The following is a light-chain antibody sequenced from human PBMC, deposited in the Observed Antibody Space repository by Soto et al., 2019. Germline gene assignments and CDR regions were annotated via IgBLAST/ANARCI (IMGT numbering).Light chain of an antibody. CDR3: QQRSSWPPTIT. Sequence: EIVMTQSPATLSVSPWERATLSCRASQSVSRNLAWYQQKRGQAPRLLIYGASTRATGIPPRFSGSGSGTDFTLTISSLEPEDFAVYYCQQRSSWPPTITFGQGTRLEIK. V-gene: IGKV3-11*01. J-gene: IGKJ5*01. CDR1: QSVSRN. CDR2: GAS.